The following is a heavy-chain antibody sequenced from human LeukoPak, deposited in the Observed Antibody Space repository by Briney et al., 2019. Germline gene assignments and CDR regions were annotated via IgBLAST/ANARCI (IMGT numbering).Heavy chain of an antibody. CDR3: ARGGGGGYNYQYFQH. V-gene: IGHV3-64*01. D-gene: IGHD5-24*01. CDR1: GFTFSTYA. J-gene: IGHJ1*01. CDR2: ISSNGGST. Sequence: GGSLRLSCAASGFTFSTYAMHWVRQAPGKGPEYVSAISSNGGSTYYANSVKGRFTISRDNSKNTLYLQMGSLRAEDMAVYYCARGGGGGYNYQYFQHWGQGSLVTVSS.